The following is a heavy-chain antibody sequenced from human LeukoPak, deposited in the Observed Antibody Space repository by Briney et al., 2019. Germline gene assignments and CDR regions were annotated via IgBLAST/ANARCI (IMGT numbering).Heavy chain of an antibody. V-gene: IGHV3-7*04. D-gene: IGHD3-22*01. J-gene: IGHJ4*02. Sequence: PGGSLRLSCAASGFTFSTYWMSWVRQAPGKGLEWVANIKQDGSEEHYIESMKGRFTISRDNAKKSLYLQMNSLRAEDTAVYYCARESYYYDSSGPDYWGQGTLVTVSS. CDR3: ARESYYYDSSGPDY. CDR1: GFTFSTYW. CDR2: IKQDGSEE.